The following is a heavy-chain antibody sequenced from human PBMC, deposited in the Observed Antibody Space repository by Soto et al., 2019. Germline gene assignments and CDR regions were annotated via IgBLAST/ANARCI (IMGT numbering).Heavy chain of an antibody. V-gene: IGHV3-21*01. J-gene: IGHJ5*02. CDR3: ARDGESIAAPFDP. D-gene: IGHD6-6*01. Sequence: GGSLRLSCAASGFTFSSYGMNWVRQAPGKGLEWVSSISSSSSYIYYADSVKGRFTISRDNAKNSLYLQMNSLRAEDTAVYYCARDGESIAAPFDPWGQGTLVTVSS. CDR2: ISSSSSYI. CDR1: GFTFSSYG.